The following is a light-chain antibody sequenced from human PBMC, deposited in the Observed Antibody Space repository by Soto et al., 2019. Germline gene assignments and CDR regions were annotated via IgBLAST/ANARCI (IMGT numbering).Light chain of an antibody. V-gene: IGKV3-11*01. CDR1: QSVSSY. Sequence: EIVLTQSPATLSLSPGERATLSCRASQSVSSYLAWYQQKPGQAPRLLIYDASNRATGIPARFGGSGSGTDFTLTISSLEPEDLAVYYCQQRTNWPITFGQGTRLEIK. CDR3: QQRTNWPIT. J-gene: IGKJ5*01. CDR2: DAS.